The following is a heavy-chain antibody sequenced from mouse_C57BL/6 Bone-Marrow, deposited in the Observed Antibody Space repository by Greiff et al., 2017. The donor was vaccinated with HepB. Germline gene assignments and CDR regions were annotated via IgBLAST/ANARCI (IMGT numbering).Heavy chain of an antibody. CDR2: IDPETGGT. D-gene: IGHD1-1*01. J-gene: IGHJ2*01. Sequence: QVQLQQSGAELVRPGASVTLSCKASGYTFTDYEMHWVKQTPVHGLEWIGAIDPETGGTAYNQKFKGKAILTADKSSSTAYMELRSLTSENSAVYYCTRSIYYYGSRYIDYWGQGTTLTVSS. V-gene: IGHV1-15*01. CDR3: TRSIYYYGSRYIDY. CDR1: GYTFTDYE.